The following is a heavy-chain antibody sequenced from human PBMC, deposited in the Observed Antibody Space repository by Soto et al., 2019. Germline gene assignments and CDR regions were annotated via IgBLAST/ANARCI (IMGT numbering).Heavy chain of an antibody. V-gene: IGHV3-23*01. J-gene: IGHJ5*01. Sequence: GGTLRLCCAASGFRFSDYAMRWVRQAPRKGLEWVSSISRTGDSAYYADSVKGRFAISRDRSKNRLSLQMNSLRVEDTAVYYCAKGPDGSGYYHNWFDSWGQGT. D-gene: IGHD3-22*01. CDR1: GFRFSDYA. CDR2: ISRTGDSA. CDR3: AKGPDGSGYYHNWFDS.